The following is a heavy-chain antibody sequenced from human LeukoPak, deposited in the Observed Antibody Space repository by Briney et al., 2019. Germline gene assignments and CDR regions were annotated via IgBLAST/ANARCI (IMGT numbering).Heavy chain of an antibody. CDR3: ASEPSYYDYVWGSYRYFDY. Sequence: ASVKVSCKASGYTFTSYGISWVRQAPGQGLEWMGRISAYNGNTNYAQKLQGRVTMTTDTSTSTAYMELRSLRSDDTAVYYCASEPSYYDYVWGSYRYFDYWGQGTLVTVSS. CDR2: ISAYNGNT. D-gene: IGHD3-16*02. V-gene: IGHV1-18*01. J-gene: IGHJ4*02. CDR1: GYTFTSYG.